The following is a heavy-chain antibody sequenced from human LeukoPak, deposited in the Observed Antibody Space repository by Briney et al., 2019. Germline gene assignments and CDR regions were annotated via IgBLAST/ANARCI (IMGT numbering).Heavy chain of an antibody. J-gene: IGHJ4*02. V-gene: IGHV4-4*07. D-gene: IGHD3-16*01. Sequence: SETLSLTCTVSSGSINSYYWGWVRQPAGRGLEWIGRIYTTGKTDYNPSLKSRLTMSVDTSKRQFSLSLTSVTAADTAIYYCARHGYTASHYFLDYWGQGTLVTVSS. CDR2: IYTTGKT. CDR3: ARHGYTASHYFLDY. CDR1: SGSINSYY.